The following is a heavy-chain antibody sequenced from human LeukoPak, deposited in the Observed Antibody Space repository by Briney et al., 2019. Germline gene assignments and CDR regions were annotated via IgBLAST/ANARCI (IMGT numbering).Heavy chain of an antibody. J-gene: IGHJ4*02. CDR1: GYSFTSYW. Sequence: GESLKIPCKGSGYSFTSYWIGWVRQMPGKGLEWMGIFYPGDSDTRYSPSFQGQVTISADKSISTAYLQWSSLKASDTAMYYCASLAYCGGDCYSYYFDYWGQGTLVTVSS. V-gene: IGHV5-51*01. CDR3: ASLAYCGGDCYSYYFDY. D-gene: IGHD2-21*02. CDR2: FYPGDSDT.